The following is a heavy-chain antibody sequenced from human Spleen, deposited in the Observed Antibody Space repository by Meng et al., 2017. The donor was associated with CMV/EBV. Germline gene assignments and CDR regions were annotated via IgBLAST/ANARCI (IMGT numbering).Heavy chain of an antibody. CDR1: GFTFRSFG. CDR3: AKPSSNYDFWSGYDY. V-gene: IGHV3-30*02. J-gene: IGHJ4*02. CDR2: IRYDGSNR. D-gene: IGHD3-3*01. Sequence: GESLKISCSASGFTFRSFGMHWVRQAPGKGLEWVTFIRYDGSNRNYADSVKGRFTISRDNSKNTLYLQMNSLRPEDTAVYYCAKPSSNYDFWSGYDYWGQGTLVTVSS.